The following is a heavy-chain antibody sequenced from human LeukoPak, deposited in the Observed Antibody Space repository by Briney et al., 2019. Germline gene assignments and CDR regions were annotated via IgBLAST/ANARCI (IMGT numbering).Heavy chain of an antibody. Sequence: ASVNVSCKASGYTFTSYAMHWVRQAPGQRLEWMGWINAGNGNTKYSQKFQGRVTITRDTSASTAYMELSSLRSEDTAVYYCARSYYGSGSYYKFWGQGTLVTVSS. D-gene: IGHD3-10*01. CDR1: GYTFTSYA. V-gene: IGHV1-3*01. CDR3: ARSYYGSGSYYKF. J-gene: IGHJ4*02. CDR2: INAGNGNT.